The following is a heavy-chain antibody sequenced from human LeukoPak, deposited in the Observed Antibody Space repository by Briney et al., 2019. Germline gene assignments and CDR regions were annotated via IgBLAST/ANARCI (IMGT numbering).Heavy chain of an antibody. D-gene: IGHD2-21*02. CDR1: GFTFSSYG. CDR3: AKHTASYYYYYMDV. J-gene: IGHJ6*03. V-gene: IGHV3-23*01. CDR2: IGGSGGTT. Sequence: GGSLRLSCAASGFTFSSYGMHWVRQAPRKGLEWVSGIGGSGGTTYYTDSVKGRFTISRDNSKNTLYLQMNSLRAEDTAVYYCAKHTASYYYYYMDVWGRGTTVTVSS.